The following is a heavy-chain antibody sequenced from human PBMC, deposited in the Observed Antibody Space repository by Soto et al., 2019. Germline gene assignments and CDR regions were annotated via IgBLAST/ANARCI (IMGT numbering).Heavy chain of an antibody. D-gene: IGHD6-13*01. Sequence: PXETLSLTCTVSGGSISSYYWSWIRQPPGKGLEWIGYIYYSGSTNYNPSLKSRVTISVDTSKNQFSLKLSSVTAADTAVYYCAREAKIAAAGTANWFDPWGQGTLVTVSS. J-gene: IGHJ5*02. CDR3: AREAKIAAAGTANWFDP. V-gene: IGHV4-59*01. CDR1: GGSISSYY. CDR2: IYYSGST.